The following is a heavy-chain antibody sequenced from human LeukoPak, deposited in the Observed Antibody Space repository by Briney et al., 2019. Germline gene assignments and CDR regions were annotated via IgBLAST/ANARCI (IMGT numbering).Heavy chain of an antibody. D-gene: IGHD5-12*01. CDR3: ASSSGYDSAVYFPH. CDR1: GGSIRSYY. Sequence: SETLSLTCSVSGGSIRSYYGSWIRQPPGKGLEWIGYTFHTGRTNYNPSLKSRVTISLDTSKNQFSLKVSSVTAADTAVYYCASSSGYDSAVYFPHWGQGTLLTVSP. CDR2: TFHTGRT. J-gene: IGHJ1*01. V-gene: IGHV4-59*12.